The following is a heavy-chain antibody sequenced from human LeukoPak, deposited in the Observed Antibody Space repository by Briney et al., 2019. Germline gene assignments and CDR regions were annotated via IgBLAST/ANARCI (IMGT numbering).Heavy chain of an antibody. CDR2: ISYDGSHK. CDR1: GFILSDYN. CDR3: AKGARGDTVTSIVGLNWFDP. V-gene: IGHV3-30*18. J-gene: IGHJ5*02. Sequence: GRSLRLSCAASGFILSDYNMHWVRQAPGKGLEWVAVISYDGSHKYYADSVKGRFSISRDNSKNTLYLQMNSLRADDTAVYYCAKGARGDTVTSIVGLNWFDPWGQGTLVTVSS. D-gene: IGHD4-17*01.